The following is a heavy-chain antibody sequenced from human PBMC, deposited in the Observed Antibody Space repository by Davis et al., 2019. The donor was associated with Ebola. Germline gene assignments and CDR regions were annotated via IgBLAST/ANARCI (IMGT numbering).Heavy chain of an antibody. J-gene: IGHJ4*02. D-gene: IGHD3-22*01. CDR1: GYTFTDYY. V-gene: IGHV1-2*02. CDR2: INPNSGGT. CDR3: ARGHYDSSGCIDY. Sequence: ASVKVSCKASGYTFTDYYMHWVRQAPGQGLEWMGWINPNSGGTNYAQKFQGRVTMTRDTSISTAYMDLSRLRSDDTAVYYCARGHYDSSGCIDYWGQGTLVTVSS.